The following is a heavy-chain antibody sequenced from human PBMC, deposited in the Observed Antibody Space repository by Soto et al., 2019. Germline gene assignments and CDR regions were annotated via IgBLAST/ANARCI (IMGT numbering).Heavy chain of an antibody. CDR2: ISAYNGNT. CDR3: GRVGGLSVLFPAGHEAHNNNGFDP. D-gene: IGHD6-13*01. Sequence: ASVKVSCKASGYTFTSYGISWVRQAPGQGLEWMGWISAYNGNTNYAQKLQGRVTMTTDTSTSTAYMELRSLRSDDTAVYYFGRVGGLSVLFPAGHEAHNNNGFDPWGGGTLVTDS. CDR1: GYTFTSYG. J-gene: IGHJ5*02. V-gene: IGHV1-18*01.